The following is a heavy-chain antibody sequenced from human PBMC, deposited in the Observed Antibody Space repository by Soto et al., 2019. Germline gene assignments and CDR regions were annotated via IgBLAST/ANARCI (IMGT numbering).Heavy chain of an antibody. J-gene: IGHJ5*02. D-gene: IGHD2-15*01. V-gene: IGHV1-18*01. CDR2: ISTSNGNT. CDR3: ASGFLVAGNRCWFDP. Sequence: QVQLVQSGAEVKKPGASVKVSCKASGYTFTSYDISWVRQAPGQGLEWMGWISTSNGNTNYAQKLQLRVTMTTDTPTRTAYMELMILSSSASAVYYGASGFLVAGNRCWFDPWGHGTLVTVSS. CDR1: GYTFTSYD.